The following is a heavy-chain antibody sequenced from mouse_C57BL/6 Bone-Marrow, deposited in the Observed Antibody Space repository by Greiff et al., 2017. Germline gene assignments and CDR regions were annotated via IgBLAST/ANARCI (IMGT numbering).Heavy chain of an antibody. CDR3: AAYYYCSNSHCVW. J-gene: IGHJ2*01. Sequence: QVQLKESGAELARPGASVKLSCKASGYTFTSYGISWVKQRTGQGLEWIGEICDIGGSTYYNEKFKGKATLTADNSSNTAYMELRSLISEDAAVYYCAAYYYCSNSHCVWWGQGTTLTVSS. CDR2: ICDIGGST. CDR1: GYTFTSYG. D-gene: IGHD1-1*01. V-gene: IGHV1-81*01.